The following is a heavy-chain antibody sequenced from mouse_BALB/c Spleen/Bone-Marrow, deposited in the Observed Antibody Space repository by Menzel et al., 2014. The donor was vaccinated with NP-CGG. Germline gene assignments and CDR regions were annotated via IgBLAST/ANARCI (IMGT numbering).Heavy chain of an antibody. CDR2: VSTGSTII. J-gene: IGHJ2*01. D-gene: IGHD2-1*01. V-gene: IGHV5-17*02. Sequence: EVQLQESGGGLVQPGGSRKLSCAASGFTFSNFGMHWFRQSPEKGLEWVAFVSTGSTIIYYADTVKGRFTISRDNPENTLFLQMTSLRSEDTAIYYCARSRFYGNYVDYWGQGTTLTVSS. CDR3: ARSRFYGNYVDY. CDR1: GFTFSNFG.